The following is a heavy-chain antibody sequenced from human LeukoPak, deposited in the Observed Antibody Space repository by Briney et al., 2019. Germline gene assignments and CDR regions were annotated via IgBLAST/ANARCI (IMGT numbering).Heavy chain of an antibody. CDR3: VKGSSSSRPYYFDY. CDR2: ITDSGGDT. V-gene: IGHV3-23*01. D-gene: IGHD6-6*01. Sequence: GGSLRLSCAASGFTFSRYAMSWVHQTPGKGLEWVSAITDSGGDTYHADSVKGRLTISRDNSKNALYLQMNSLRVEDTAVYYCVKGSSSSRPYYFDYWGQGTLVTVSS. CDR1: GFTFSRYA. J-gene: IGHJ4*02.